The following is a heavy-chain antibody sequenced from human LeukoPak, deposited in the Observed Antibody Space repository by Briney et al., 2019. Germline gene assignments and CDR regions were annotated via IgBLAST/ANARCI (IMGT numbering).Heavy chain of an antibody. Sequence: GGSLRLSCAASGFTFSSYAMHWVRQAPGKGLEWVAVISYDGSNKYYADSVKGRFTISRDKSKNTLYLQMNSLRAEDTAVYYCARGSQQLVDSADYWGQGTLVTVSS. D-gene: IGHD6-13*01. CDR3: ARGSQQLVDSADY. CDR1: GFTFSSYA. CDR2: ISYDGSNK. V-gene: IGHV3-30*04. J-gene: IGHJ4*02.